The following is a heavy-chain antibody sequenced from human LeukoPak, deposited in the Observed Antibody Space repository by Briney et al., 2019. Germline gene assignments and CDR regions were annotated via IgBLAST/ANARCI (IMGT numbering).Heavy chain of an antibody. Sequence: SETLSLTCTVSGGSISSSSYYWGWIRQPPGKGLEWIGSIYYSGSTYYNPSLKSRVTISVDTSKNQFPLKLSSVTAADTAVYYCARDRVEYCSSTSCYPNWLYYYYYYMDVWGKGTTVTVSS. CDR2: IYYSGST. D-gene: IGHD2-2*01. CDR3: ARDRVEYCSSTSCYPNWLYYYYYYMDV. V-gene: IGHV4-39*06. J-gene: IGHJ6*03. CDR1: GGSISSSSYY.